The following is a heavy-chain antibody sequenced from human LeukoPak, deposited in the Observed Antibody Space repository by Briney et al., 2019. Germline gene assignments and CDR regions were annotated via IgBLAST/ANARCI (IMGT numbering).Heavy chain of an antibody. V-gene: IGHV4-59*08. Sequence: SETLSLTCSVSGGSISSLHWSWIRQPPGKGLEWIGYIYYTGSTNYNPSLKSRVTMFVDMSKNQFSLRLSSVTAADTAVYYCARHRAYSSSSPFDYWGQGTLVSVSS. CDR3: ARHRAYSSSSPFDY. CDR1: GGSISSLH. CDR2: IYYTGST. D-gene: IGHD6-6*01. J-gene: IGHJ4*02.